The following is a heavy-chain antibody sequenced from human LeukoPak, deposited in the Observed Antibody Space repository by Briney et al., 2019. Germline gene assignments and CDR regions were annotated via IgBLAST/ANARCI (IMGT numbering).Heavy chain of an antibody. J-gene: IGHJ4*02. Sequence: SETQSLTCTVSGGSISSGSYYWSWIRQPAGKGLEWIGRIYTSGSTNYNPSLKSRVTISVDTSKNQFSLKLSSVTAADTAVYYCARDRPGGSSLDYWGQGTLVTVSS. CDR1: GGSISSGSYY. CDR2: IYTSGST. CDR3: ARDRPGGSSLDY. V-gene: IGHV4-61*02. D-gene: IGHD6-13*01.